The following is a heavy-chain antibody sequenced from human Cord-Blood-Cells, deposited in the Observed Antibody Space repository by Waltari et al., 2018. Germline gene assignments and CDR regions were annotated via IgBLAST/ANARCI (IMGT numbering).Heavy chain of an antibody. Sequence: QLQLQESGPGLVKPSETLSLTCTVSGGSISSSSYYWGWIRQPPGKGLEWIGSIYYSGSTYYTPSLKSRVTISVDTSRNQFSLKLSSVTAADTAVYYCGRRADILTGYYKGWYFDLWGRGTLVTVSS. CDR2: IYYSGST. CDR1: GGSISSSSYY. CDR3: GRRADILTGYYKGWYFDL. J-gene: IGHJ2*01. D-gene: IGHD3-9*01. V-gene: IGHV4-39*07.